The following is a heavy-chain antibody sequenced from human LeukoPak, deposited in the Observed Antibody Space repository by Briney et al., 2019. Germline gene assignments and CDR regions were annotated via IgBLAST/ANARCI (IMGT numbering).Heavy chain of an antibody. CDR2: IYHSGST. CDR1: GGSISSGGYS. V-gene: IGHV4-30-2*01. Sequence: PSQTLSLTCAVSGGSISSGGYSWSWIRQPPGKGLEWIGYIYHSGSTYYNPSLKSRVTISVDRSKNQFSLKLSPVTAADTAVYYCASLYYYGSGSYLDYWGQGTLVTVSS. J-gene: IGHJ4*02. CDR3: ASLYYYGSGSYLDY. D-gene: IGHD3-10*01.